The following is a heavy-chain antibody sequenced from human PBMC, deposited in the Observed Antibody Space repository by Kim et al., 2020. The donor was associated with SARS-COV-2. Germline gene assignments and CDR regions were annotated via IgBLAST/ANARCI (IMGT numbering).Heavy chain of an antibody. J-gene: IGHJ4*02. CDR3: ARVRYSSGWFPNYFDY. CDR1: GGSFSGYY. D-gene: IGHD6-19*01. CDR2: INHSGST. V-gene: IGHV4-34*01. Sequence: SETLSLTCAVYGGSFSGYYWSWIRQPPGKGLEWIGEINHSGSTNYNPSLKSRVTISVDTSKNQFSLKLSSVTAADTAVYYCARVRYSSGWFPNYFDYWGQGTLVTVSS.